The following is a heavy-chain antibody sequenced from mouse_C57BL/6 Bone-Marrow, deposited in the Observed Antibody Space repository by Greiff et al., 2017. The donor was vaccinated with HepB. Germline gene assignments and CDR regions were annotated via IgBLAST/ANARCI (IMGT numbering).Heavy chain of an antibody. D-gene: IGHD2-3*01. Sequence: QVQLQQPGAELVKPGASVKMSCKASGYTFTSYWITWVKQRPGQGLGWIGDIYPGSGSTNYNEKFKSKATLTVDTSSSTAYRQLRSLTSEDSAVYYCASVYPWFAYWGQGTLVTVSA. CDR1: GYTFTSYW. V-gene: IGHV1-55*01. CDR2: IYPGSGST. CDR3: ASVYPWFAY. J-gene: IGHJ3*01.